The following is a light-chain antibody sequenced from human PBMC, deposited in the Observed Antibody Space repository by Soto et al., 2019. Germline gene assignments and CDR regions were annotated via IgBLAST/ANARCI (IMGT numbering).Light chain of an antibody. CDR1: SSDVGGYKY. J-gene: IGLJ1*01. CDR3: SSYAGINNLGV. Sequence: QSVLTQPPSASGSPGQSVTISCTGTSSDVGGYKYVSWYQQHPGKAPKLMIFEVNKRPSAVPDRFSGSKSGNTASLTVSGLQAEDEADYYCSSYAGINNLGVFGTGTKVTVL. V-gene: IGLV2-8*01. CDR2: EVN.